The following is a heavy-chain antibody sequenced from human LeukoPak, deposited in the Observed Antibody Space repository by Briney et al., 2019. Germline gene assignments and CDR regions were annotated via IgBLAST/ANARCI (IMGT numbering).Heavy chain of an antibody. D-gene: IGHD2-21*01. V-gene: IGHV3-30-3*01. J-gene: IGHJ4*02. CDR1: GFTFSDYT. CDR3: AREGHRGLRDFDY. Sequence: RSLRLSCAASGFTFSDYTMNWVRQAPGKGLEWVALMSYDGNYKFYADSVKGRFTISRDNSKNTLYLQMNSLGAEDTAVYYCAREGHRGLRDFDYWGQGTLVTVSS. CDR2: MSYDGNYK.